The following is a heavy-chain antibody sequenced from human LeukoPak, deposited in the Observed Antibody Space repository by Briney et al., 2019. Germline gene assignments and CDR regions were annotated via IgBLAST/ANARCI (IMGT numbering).Heavy chain of an antibody. J-gene: IGHJ4*02. D-gene: IGHD2-2*01. V-gene: IGHV3-7*01. CDR2: IKEDGSEK. CDR1: GFTFSNNW. Sequence: GGSLRLSCAASGFTFSNNWMSWVRQAPGKGLEWVANIKEDGSEKHYVDSVKGRFTISRDNAKNALYLQMNSLRAEDTAVYYCAREVGCSSTSCSDYWGQGTLVTVSS. CDR3: AREVGCSSTSCSDY.